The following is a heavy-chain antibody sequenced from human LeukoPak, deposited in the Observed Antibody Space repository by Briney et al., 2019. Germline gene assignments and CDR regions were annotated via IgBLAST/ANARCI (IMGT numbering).Heavy chain of an antibody. V-gene: IGHV3-48*01. CDR2: ISSSSSTI. J-gene: IGHJ6*03. Sequence: PGGSLRLSCAASGFTFSSYSMNWVRQAPGKGLEWVSYISSSSSTIYYADSVKGRFTISRDNAKNSLYLQMNSLRAEDTAVYYCARGPTKVYSNYYYYMDVWGKGTTVTVSS. D-gene: IGHD4-11*01. CDR1: GFTFSSYS. CDR3: ARGPTKVYSNYYYYMDV.